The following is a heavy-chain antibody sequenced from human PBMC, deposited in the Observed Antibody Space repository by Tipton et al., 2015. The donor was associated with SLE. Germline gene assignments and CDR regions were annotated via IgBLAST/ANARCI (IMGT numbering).Heavy chain of an antibody. CDR1: GASMNSGSYS. J-gene: IGHJ5*01. CDR2: IDSSGNT. CDR3: VRETGTYYSTWFDS. V-gene: IGHV4-61*09. D-gene: IGHD1-26*01. Sequence: TLSLTCSVSGASMNSGSYSWHWIRQPAGKALQWLGHIDSSGNTYYNPPLRSRVSISVDVSRNQFSLTLNSVTAADTATYSCVRETGTYYSTWFDSWGQGTLVTVSS.